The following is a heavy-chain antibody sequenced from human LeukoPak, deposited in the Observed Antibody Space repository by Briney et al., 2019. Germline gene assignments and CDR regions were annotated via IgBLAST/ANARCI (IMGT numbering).Heavy chain of an antibody. D-gene: IGHD2-2*01. V-gene: IGHV1-3*01. CDR2: INAGNGNI. Sequence: ASVKVSCKASGHTSTTYAIHWVRQAPGQGLEWMGWINAGNGNIKYSQKLQGRVTIIGDTSASAAYMELSSLRSEDTAVYYCARGYCSSTSCYMDVWGQGTTVT. CDR1: GHTSTTYA. J-gene: IGHJ6*02. CDR3: ARGYCSSTSCYMDV.